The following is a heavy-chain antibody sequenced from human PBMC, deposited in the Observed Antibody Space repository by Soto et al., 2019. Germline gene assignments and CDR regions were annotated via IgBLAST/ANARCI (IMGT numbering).Heavy chain of an antibody. Sequence: QVQLQQSGPGLVKPSETLSLTCTVSGGSISSYYWSWIRQPPGKGLDWIGYIYYTEKTNYNPSLKSRVTISVDTSKNQFSLKVRSVTAADTGVYFCARARFQLLHPYYYGMDVWGQGTAVTVSS. CDR1: GGSISSYY. CDR3: ARARFQLLHPYYYGMDV. J-gene: IGHJ6*02. CDR2: IYYTEKT. V-gene: IGHV4-59*01. D-gene: IGHD2-15*01.